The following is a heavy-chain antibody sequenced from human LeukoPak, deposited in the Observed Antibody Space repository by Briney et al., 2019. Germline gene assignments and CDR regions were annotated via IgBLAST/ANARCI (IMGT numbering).Heavy chain of an antibody. Sequence: SETLSLTCTVSGGSISSYYWSWIRQPPGKGLEWIGYIYYSGSTNYNPSLKSRVTISVDTSKNQFSLKLSSVTAADTAVYYCARVSRGDWFDPWGQGTLVTVSS. CDR3: ARVSRGDWFDP. V-gene: IGHV4-59*12. CDR2: IYYSGST. CDR1: GGSISSYY. D-gene: IGHD1-26*01. J-gene: IGHJ5*02.